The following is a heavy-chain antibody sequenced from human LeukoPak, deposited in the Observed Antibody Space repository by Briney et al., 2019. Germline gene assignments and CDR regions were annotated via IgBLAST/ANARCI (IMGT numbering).Heavy chain of an antibody. CDR3: ARGGYCSSTSCYTDWFDP. CDR2: IIPIFGTA. Sequence: SVKVSCKASGGTFSSYAISWVRQAPGQGLEWMGGIIPIFGTANYAQKFQGRVTITADESTSTAYMELSSLRSEDTAVYYCARGGYCSSTSCYTDWFDPWGQGTLVTVSS. V-gene: IGHV1-69*01. J-gene: IGHJ5*02. D-gene: IGHD2-2*02. CDR1: GGTFSSYA.